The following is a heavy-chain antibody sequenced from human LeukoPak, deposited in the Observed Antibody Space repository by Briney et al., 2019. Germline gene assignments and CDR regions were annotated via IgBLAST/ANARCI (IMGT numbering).Heavy chain of an antibody. D-gene: IGHD6-13*01. J-gene: IGHJ4*02. Sequence: GGSLRLSCAASGFTFSSYSMNWVRQAPGKGLEWVSYISSSSSTIYYADSVKGRFTISRDNAKNSLYLQMNSLRAEDTAVYYCARQGGIAAQLGALYDYWGQGTLVTVSS. CDR3: ARQGGIAAQLGALYDY. CDR2: ISSSSSTI. CDR1: GFTFSSYS. V-gene: IGHV3-48*01.